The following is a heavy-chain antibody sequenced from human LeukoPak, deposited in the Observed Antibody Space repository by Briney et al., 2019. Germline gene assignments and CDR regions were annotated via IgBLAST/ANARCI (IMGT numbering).Heavy chain of an antibody. Sequence: GGSLRLSCAASGFTFSSYSMNWVRQAPGKGLEWVSSITSSSSYIYYADSVKGRFTISRDNAKNSLYLQMNSLRAEDTAVYYCARALSTPYCSSSRCHHDYWGQGTLVTVSS. CDR1: GFTFSSYS. D-gene: IGHD2-2*01. CDR3: ARALSTPYCSSSRCHHDY. CDR2: ITSSSSYI. J-gene: IGHJ4*02. V-gene: IGHV3-21*01.